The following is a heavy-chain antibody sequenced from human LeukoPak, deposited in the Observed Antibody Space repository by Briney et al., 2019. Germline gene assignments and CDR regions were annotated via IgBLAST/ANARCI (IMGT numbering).Heavy chain of an antibody. CDR1: GYTFTSYY. D-gene: IGHD6-19*01. CDR3: ARDSGYSSGWYKFFDY. Sequence: GASVKVSCMASGYTFTSYYMHWVRQAPGQGLEWMGIINPSGGSTSCAQKFQGRVTMTRDTSTSTVYMELSSLRSEDTAVYYCARDSGYSSGWYKFFDYWGQGTLVTVSS. J-gene: IGHJ4*02. V-gene: IGHV1-46*01. CDR2: INPSGGST.